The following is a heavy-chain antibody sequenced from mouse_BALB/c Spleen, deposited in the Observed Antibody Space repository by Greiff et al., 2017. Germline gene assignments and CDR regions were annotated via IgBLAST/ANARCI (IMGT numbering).Heavy chain of an antibody. J-gene: IGHJ3*01. CDR2: ISYSGST. Sequence: EVMLVESGPGLVKPSQSLSLTCTVTGYSITSDYAWNWIRQFPGNKLEWMGYISYSGSTSYNPSLKSRISITRDTSKNQFFLQLNSVTTEDTATYYCARDYYGLDAYWGQGTLVTVSA. CDR3: ARDYYGLDAY. V-gene: IGHV3-2*02. CDR1: GYSITSDYA. D-gene: IGHD1-2*01.